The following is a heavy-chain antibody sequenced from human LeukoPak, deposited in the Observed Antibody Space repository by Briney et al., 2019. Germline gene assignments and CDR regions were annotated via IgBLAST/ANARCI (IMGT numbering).Heavy chain of an antibody. V-gene: IGHV3-66*01. D-gene: IGHD6-19*01. J-gene: IGHJ4*02. CDR1: GLTVSRNF. CDR2: MYRDGRT. CDR3: ARGIVVAGRFDY. Sequence: AGGSLRLSCAASGLTVSRNFMSWVRQAPGKGLEWVSVMYRDGRTYYADSVKGRFTISRDNSKNSLYLQMNSLRAEDMAVYYCARGIVVAGRFDYWGQGTLVTVSS.